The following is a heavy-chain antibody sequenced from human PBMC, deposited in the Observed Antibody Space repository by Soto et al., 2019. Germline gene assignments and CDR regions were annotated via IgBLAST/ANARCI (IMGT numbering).Heavy chain of an antibody. Sequence: SETLSLTCTVSGGSISSYYWSWIRQPAGKGLQWIGRIYTSGSTNYNPSLKSRVTMSVDTSKNQFSLKLSSVTAADTAVYYCARACSSTSCYDVFDSWGQGTLVTVSS. CDR3: ARACSSTSCYDVFDS. CDR2: IYTSGST. V-gene: IGHV4-4*07. D-gene: IGHD2-2*01. CDR1: GGSISSYY. J-gene: IGHJ4*02.